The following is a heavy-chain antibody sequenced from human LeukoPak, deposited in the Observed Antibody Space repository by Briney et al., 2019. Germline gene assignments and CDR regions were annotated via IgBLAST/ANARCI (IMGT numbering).Heavy chain of an antibody. V-gene: IGHV3-21*01. D-gene: IGHD6-13*01. J-gene: IGHJ5*02. CDR3: ARCIATAGKEGGWFDP. Sequence: GGSLRLSCAASGFTFSSYSMNWVRQAPGKGLEWVSSISSSSSYIYYADSVKGRFTISRDNAKNSLYLQMNSLRAEDTAVYYCARCIATAGKEGGWFDPWGQGTLVTVSS. CDR1: GFTFSSYS. CDR2: ISSSSSYI.